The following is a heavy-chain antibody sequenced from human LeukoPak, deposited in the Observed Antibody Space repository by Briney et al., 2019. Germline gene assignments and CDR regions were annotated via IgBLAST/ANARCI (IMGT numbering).Heavy chain of an antibody. D-gene: IGHD2-2*01. CDR1: GFTFNNYA. CDR3: AKDFGCSSTRCSNNWFDP. J-gene: IGHJ5*02. CDR2: ISGSGGSI. V-gene: IGHV3-23*01. Sequence: SGGSLRLSCAASGFTFNNYAMTWGRQAPGGGLEWVSLISGSGGSIYYAASVKGRFTISRDTSKNTLYLQMNSLRAEDSALYYCAKDFGCSSTRCSNNWFDPWGQGTLVTVSS.